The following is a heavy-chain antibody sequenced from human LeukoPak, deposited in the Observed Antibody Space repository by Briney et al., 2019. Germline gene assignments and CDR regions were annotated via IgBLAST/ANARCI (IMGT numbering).Heavy chain of an antibody. J-gene: IGHJ4*02. V-gene: IGHV4-59*01. CDR3: ARAPDSVSSIDY. Sequence: SETLSLTCTVSGGSISSYYWSWIRQPPGKGLEWIGYIYYSGSTNYNPSLKSRVTISVDTSKNQFSLKLNSVTAADTAVYYCARAPDSVSSIDYWGQGTLVTVSS. CDR2: IYYSGST. CDR1: GGSISSYY. D-gene: IGHD5/OR15-5a*01.